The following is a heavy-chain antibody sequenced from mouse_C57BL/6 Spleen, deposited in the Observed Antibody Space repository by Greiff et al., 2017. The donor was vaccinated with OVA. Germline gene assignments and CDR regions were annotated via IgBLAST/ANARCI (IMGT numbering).Heavy chain of an antibody. CDR1: GFNIKDYY. CDR2: IDPEDGET. V-gene: IGHV14-2*01. CDR3: ARSAEFITTVVAHFDY. Sequence: EVQLQQSGAELVKPGASVKLSCTASGFNIKDYYMHWVKQRTEQGLEWIGRIDPEDGETKYAPKFQGKATITADTSSNTAYLQLSSLTSEDTAVYYCARSAEFITTVVAHFDYWGQGTTLTVSS. D-gene: IGHD1-1*01. J-gene: IGHJ2*01.